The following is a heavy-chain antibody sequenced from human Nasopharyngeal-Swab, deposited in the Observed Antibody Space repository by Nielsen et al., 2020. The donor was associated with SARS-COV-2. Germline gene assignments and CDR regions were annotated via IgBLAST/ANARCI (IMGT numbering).Heavy chain of an antibody. Sequence: SVKVSCKASGGTFSGHGISWVRQAPGQGLEWMGGIIPIFGTANYAQKFQGRVTITADESTSTVYMELSSLRSEDTAIYYCARGTVDIVSTVRPYTYWGQGTLVTVSS. CDR3: ARGTVDIVSTVRPYTY. V-gene: IGHV1-69*13. J-gene: IGHJ4*02. D-gene: IGHD5/OR15-5a*01. CDR1: GGTFSGHG. CDR2: IIPIFGTA.